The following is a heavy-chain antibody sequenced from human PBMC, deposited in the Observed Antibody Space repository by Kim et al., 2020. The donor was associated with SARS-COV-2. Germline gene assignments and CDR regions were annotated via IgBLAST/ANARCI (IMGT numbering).Heavy chain of an antibody. D-gene: IGHD4-4*01. Sequence: SVKVSCKASGGTFSSYAISWVRQAPGQGLEWMGRIIPILGIANYAQKFQGRVTITADKSTSTAHMELSSLRSEDTAVYYCARAGRAVTTFWFDPWGQGTLVTVSS. CDR3: ARAGRAVTTFWFDP. CDR1: GGTFSSYA. CDR2: IIPILGIA. V-gene: IGHV1-69*04. J-gene: IGHJ5*02.